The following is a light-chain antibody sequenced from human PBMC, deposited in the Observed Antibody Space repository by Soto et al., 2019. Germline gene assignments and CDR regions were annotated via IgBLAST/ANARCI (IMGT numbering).Light chain of an antibody. V-gene: IGKV1-5*01. CDR3: QEYNSYPVS. Sequence: DIQVTQSPATLSAFVGDRVTISCRARQSIGTWLAWYQQKPGKAPKLLIYDASTLESGVPSRFGGSGSGTEFTLTISSLQPEDVATYYCQEYNSYPVSFGQGTRLEI. J-gene: IGKJ5*01. CDR2: DAS. CDR1: QSIGTW.